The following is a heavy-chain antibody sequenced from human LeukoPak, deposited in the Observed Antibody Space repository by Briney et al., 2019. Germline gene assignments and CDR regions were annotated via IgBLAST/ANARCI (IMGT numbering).Heavy chain of an antibody. CDR1: GGTFSSYA. CDR3: ARDGYYDSSGYYRDYYGMDV. D-gene: IGHD3-22*01. V-gene: IGHV1-2*06. Sequence: ASVKVPCKASGGTFSSYAISWVRQAPGQGLEWMGRINPNSGGTNYAQKFQGRVTMTRDTSISTAYMELSRLRSDDTAVYYCARDGYYDSSGYYRDYYGMDVWGQGTTVTVSS. J-gene: IGHJ6*02. CDR2: INPNSGGT.